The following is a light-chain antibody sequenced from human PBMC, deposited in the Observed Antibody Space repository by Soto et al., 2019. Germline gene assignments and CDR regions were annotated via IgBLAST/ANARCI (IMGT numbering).Light chain of an antibody. CDR3: QQHSNWPLT. J-gene: IGKJ1*01. CDR1: QSVSSY. CDR2: DAS. V-gene: IGKV3-11*01. Sequence: EIVLTQSPAPLSLSPGERASLACRASQSVSSYLAWYQQKPGQAPRLLIYDASNRATGIPARFSGSGSGTDFTLTISSLEADDLAVYYCQQHSNWPLTFGQGTKVEIK.